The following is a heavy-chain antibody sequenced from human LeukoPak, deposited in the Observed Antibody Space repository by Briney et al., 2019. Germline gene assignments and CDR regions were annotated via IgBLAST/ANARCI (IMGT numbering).Heavy chain of an antibody. J-gene: IGHJ4*02. CDR1: GFTFTTYA. V-gene: IGHV3-23*01. CDR3: ATRRGGGPYYFDY. CDR2: ISGSGGSI. D-gene: IGHD2-15*01. Sequence: GGSLRLSCAASGFTFTTYAMSWVRQAPGKGLEWVSAISGSGGSIYYADSVKGRFTISRDNSKNTLYLQMNSLAEDTAVYYCATRRGGGPYYFDYWGQGTLVTVSS.